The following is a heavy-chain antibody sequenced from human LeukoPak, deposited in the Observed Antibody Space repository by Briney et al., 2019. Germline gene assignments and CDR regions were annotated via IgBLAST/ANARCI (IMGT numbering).Heavy chain of an antibody. CDR1: GYTFTAYY. CDR3: ARGLLSTFYYVSGTYYNLPDFDY. Sequence: ASVKVSCRASGYTFTAYYMHWVRQAPGQGLEWMGCINPNSGDTDYAQKFQGRVTMTRDTSISTAYMELTRLRSDDTAVYYCARGLLSTFYYVSGTYYNLPDFDYWGQGTLVTVSS. CDR2: INPNSGDT. D-gene: IGHD3-10*01. V-gene: IGHV1-2*02. J-gene: IGHJ4*02.